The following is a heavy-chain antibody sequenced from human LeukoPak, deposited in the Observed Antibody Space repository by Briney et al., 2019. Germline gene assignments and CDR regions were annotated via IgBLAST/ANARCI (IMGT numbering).Heavy chain of an antibody. Sequence: PGGSLRLSCAASGFTFSSYSMNWVRQAPGKGLEWVSYISSSSSTINYADSVKGRFSIPRDKAKNSVYLQMNSLRAEDTAVYYCARDYGGPDYWGQGTLVTVSS. CDR3: ARDYGGPDY. CDR2: ISSSSSTI. D-gene: IGHD3-10*01. CDR1: GFTFSSYS. V-gene: IGHV3-48*01. J-gene: IGHJ4*02.